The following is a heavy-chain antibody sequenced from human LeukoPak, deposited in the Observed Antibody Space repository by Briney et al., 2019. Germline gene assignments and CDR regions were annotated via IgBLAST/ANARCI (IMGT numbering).Heavy chain of an antibody. CDR3: ARHGNWEPFDY. V-gene: IGHV4-39*01. D-gene: IGHD1-1*01. J-gene: IGHJ4*02. CDR2: VYYSGST. CDR1: GFTFSGYW. Sequence: PGGSLRLSCAASGFTFSGYWMHWVRQAPGTGLEWIGTVYYSGSTYYNPSLKSRLTISVDTSNNSISLKVTSLTAADTAVYYCARHGNWEPFDYWGQGSLVTVSS.